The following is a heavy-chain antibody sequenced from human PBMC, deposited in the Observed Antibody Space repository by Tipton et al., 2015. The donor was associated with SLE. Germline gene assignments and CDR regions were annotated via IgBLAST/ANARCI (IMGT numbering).Heavy chain of an antibody. CDR1: GFTFSSYA. J-gene: IGHJ6*02. V-gene: IGHV3-23*01. CDR3: ARAGLEMATITGYYYYGMDV. Sequence: SLRLSCAASGFTFSSYAMSWVRQAPGKGLEWVSAISGSGGSTYYADSVKGRFTISRDNSKNTLYLQMNSLRAEDTAVYYCARAGLEMATITGYYYYGMDVWGQGTTVTVSS. CDR2: ISGSGGST. D-gene: IGHD5-24*01.